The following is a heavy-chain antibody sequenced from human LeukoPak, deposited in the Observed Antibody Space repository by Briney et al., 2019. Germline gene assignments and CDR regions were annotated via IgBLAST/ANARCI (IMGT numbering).Heavy chain of an antibody. CDR1: GGSFSDYY. CDR3: ARAPIAAASPFDS. CDR2: INHSGST. J-gene: IGHJ4*02. Sequence: KPSETLSLTCAVYGGSFSDYYWTWIRQPPGKGLEWIGEINHSGSTNYNPSLKSRVTMSVDTSKNQFSLRLRFVTAADTAVYFCARAPIAAASPFDSWGQGTLVTVSS. V-gene: IGHV4-34*01. D-gene: IGHD6-13*01.